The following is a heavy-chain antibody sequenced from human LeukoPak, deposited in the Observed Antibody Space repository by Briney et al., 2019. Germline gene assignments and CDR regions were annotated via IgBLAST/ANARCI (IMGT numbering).Heavy chain of an antibody. CDR1: GGSFSGYY. D-gene: IGHD3-10*02. CDR3: ASPRACSDP. V-gene: IGHV4-34*01. CDR2: INHSGST. Sequence: SETLSLTCAVYGGSFSGYYWSWIRQPPGKGPEWIGEINHSGSTNYNPSLKSRVTISVDTSKNQFSLKLSSVTAADTAVYYCASPRACSDPWGQEPLVTVSS. J-gene: IGHJ5*02.